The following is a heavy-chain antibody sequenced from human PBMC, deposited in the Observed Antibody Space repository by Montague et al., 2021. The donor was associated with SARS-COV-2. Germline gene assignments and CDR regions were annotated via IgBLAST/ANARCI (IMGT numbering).Heavy chain of an antibody. CDR2: IFYTGNT. Sequence: SETLSLTCTVSGGSVSSRSYYWGWIRQPPGKGLEWIGTIFYTGNTYYNPSLKSRITISIDRSENQFSLKLTSVTAADTSLYYCARHLGSPKDAFDIWGQGTMVTVSS. V-gene: IGHV4-39*01. CDR1: GGSVSSRSYY. CDR3: ARHLGSPKDAFDI. D-gene: IGHD1-26*01. J-gene: IGHJ3*02.